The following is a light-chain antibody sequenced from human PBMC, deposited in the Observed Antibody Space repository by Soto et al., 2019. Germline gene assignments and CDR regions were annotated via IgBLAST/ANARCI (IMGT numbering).Light chain of an antibody. V-gene: IGKV3-20*01. CDR2: GAS. Sequence: EIVLTQSPGTLSLSPGERATLSCRASQSVSSSYLAWYQQKPGQAPRLLIYGASSRATGIPDRFSGSVSGPDLTRTISTLEPEDFAVTYCQQYGSSPPYTFGQGTQREIK. CDR1: QSVSSSY. J-gene: IGKJ2*01. CDR3: QQYGSSPPYT.